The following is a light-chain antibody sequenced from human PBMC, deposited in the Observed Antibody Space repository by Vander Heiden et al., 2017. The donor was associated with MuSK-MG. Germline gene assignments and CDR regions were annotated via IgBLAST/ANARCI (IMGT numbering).Light chain of an antibody. CDR3: QQFKSYPVT. CDR2: DAS. J-gene: IGKJ5*01. Sequence: AIQLTQSPSSLSASVRDRVTITCRASQGISSALAWYQQKPGKAPKLLIYDASSLESGVPSRFSGSGSGADFTLTISSLQPEDFAAYYCQQFKSYPVTFGQGTRLEIK. V-gene: IGKV1-13*02. CDR1: QGISSA.